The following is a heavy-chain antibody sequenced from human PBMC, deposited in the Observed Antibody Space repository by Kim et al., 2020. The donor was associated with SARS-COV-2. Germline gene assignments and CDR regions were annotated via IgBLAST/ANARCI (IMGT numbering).Heavy chain of an antibody. J-gene: IGHJ4*02. V-gene: IGHV3-74*01. CDR1: GFTFSSHC. Sequence: GGSLRLSCAASGFTFSSHCMHWVRQAPGKGLVWVSRIKSDGSTTSYADSVKGRFTISRDNSKNTLYLQMNSLRAEDTAVYYCARGQFTWGWYYFDYCGEG. CDR2: IKSDGSTT. D-gene: IGHD6-19*01. CDR3: ARGQFTWGWYYFDY.